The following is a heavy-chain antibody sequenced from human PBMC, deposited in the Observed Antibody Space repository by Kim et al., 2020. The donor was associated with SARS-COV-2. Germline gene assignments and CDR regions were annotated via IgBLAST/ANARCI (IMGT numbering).Heavy chain of an antibody. D-gene: IGHD2-2*03. V-gene: IGHV3-23*01. CDR2: IDGSDGTT. J-gene: IGHJ5*02. Sequence: GGSLRLSCTTSGFTFTGYAMSWVRQAPGKGLEWVSSIDGSDGTTYYVDSVKGRFTISRANSKNTLYLQMNSLRADDTAVYYCMKGGWGWIWGPWGQGTRVTVSS. CDR3: MKGGWGWIWGP. CDR1: GFTFTGYA.